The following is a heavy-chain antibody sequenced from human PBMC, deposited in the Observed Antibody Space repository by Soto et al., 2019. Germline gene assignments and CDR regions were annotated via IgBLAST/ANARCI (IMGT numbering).Heavy chain of an antibody. D-gene: IGHD5-12*01. CDR1: GFAFNSHS. CDR2: MTSDGSSK. Sequence: QMQLLESGGGVVQPGTSLRLSCAASGFAFNSHSMNWVRQAPGKGLEWLALMTSDGSSKFYAGCVKGRCNISRDNFKNDLYLQMNSLRSEDKAVYYCERDRVIRYTGYELDLWGEGTLVTVSS. CDR3: ERDRVIRYTGYELDL. V-gene: IGHV3-30-3*01. J-gene: IGHJ5*02.